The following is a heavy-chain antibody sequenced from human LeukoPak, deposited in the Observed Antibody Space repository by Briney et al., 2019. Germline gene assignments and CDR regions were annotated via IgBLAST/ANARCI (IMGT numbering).Heavy chain of an antibody. CDR1: AGSLSSGDYY. J-gene: IGHJ5*02. CDR3: ARGGGYSSSWYIFFWFDP. V-gene: IGHV4-30-4*08. CDR2: IYYSGST. D-gene: IGHD6-13*01. Sequence: SETLSLTCTVSAGSLSSGDYYWSWIRQPPGKGLEWIGYIYYSGSTYYSPSLKSRVTISVDTSKNQFSLKLSSVTAADTAVYYCARGGGYSSSWYIFFWFDPWGQGTLVTVSS.